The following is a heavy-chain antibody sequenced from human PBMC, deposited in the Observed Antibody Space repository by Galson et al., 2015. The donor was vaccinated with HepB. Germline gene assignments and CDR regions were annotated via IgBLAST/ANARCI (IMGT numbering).Heavy chain of an antibody. CDR3: TTVGTYYYDSSGYSFDY. CDR2: IKSKSDGGTT. J-gene: IGHJ4*02. Sequence: SLRLSCAASGSTFSNAWMSWVRQAPGKGLEWVGRIKSKSDGGTTDYAAPVKGRFTISRDDSKNTLYLQMNSLKTEDTAVYYCTTVGTYYYDSSGYSFDYWGQGTLVTVSS. CDR1: GSTFSNAW. D-gene: IGHD3-22*01. V-gene: IGHV3-15*01.